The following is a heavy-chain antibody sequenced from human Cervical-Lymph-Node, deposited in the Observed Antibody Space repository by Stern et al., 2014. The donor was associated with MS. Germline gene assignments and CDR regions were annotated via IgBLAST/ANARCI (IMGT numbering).Heavy chain of an antibody. CDR2: IYYSGST. Sequence: VQLVESGPGLVKPSETLSLTCTVSGGSVSSGSYSWSWIRQTPGKGLEWIGYIYYSGSTNYNPSLKSRVTISVDTSKNQFSLKLSSVTAADTAVYYCARAEYSGYFDYWGQGTLVTVSS. CDR3: ARAEYSGYFDY. V-gene: IGHV4-61*01. D-gene: IGHD1-26*01. CDR1: GGSVSSGSYS. J-gene: IGHJ4*02.